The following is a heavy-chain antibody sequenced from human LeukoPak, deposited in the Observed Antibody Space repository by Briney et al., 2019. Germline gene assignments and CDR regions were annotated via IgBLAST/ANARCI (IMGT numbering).Heavy chain of an antibody. CDR3: ARDRLVSDY. V-gene: IGHV3-53*01. D-gene: IGHD3-9*01. J-gene: IGHJ4*02. Sequence: PGGSLRLSCAASGFTVSSNYMSWVRQAPGKGLEWVSVIYSGGSTYYANSVKGRFTISRDNAKNSLYLQMNSLRAEDTAVYYCARDRLVSDYWGQGTLVTVSS. CDR2: IYSGGST. CDR1: GFTVSSNY.